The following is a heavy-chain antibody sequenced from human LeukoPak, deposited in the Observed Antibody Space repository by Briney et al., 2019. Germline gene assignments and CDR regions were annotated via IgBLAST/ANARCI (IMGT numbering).Heavy chain of an antibody. CDR1: GYSFTSYW. CDR3: ARSKTANYPPKYFDY. V-gene: IGHV5-51*01. J-gene: IGHJ4*02. CDR2: IYPGDSDT. D-gene: IGHD5-24*01. Sequence: GESLKISCKGSGYSFTSYWIGWVRQMPGKGLEWMGIIYPGDSDTRYSPSFQGQVTISADKSISTAYLQWSSLKASDTAMYYCARSKTANYPPKYFDYWGQGTLVTVSS.